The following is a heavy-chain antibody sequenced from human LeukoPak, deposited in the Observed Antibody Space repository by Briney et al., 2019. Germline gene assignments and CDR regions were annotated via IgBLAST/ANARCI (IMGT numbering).Heavy chain of an antibody. CDR3: ARRTTTGTTDY. CDR1: GGSISSYY. Sequence: PSETLSLTCTVSGGSISSYYWGWIRQPPGKGLEWIGSIYYSGSTYYNPSLKSRVTISVDTSKNQFSLKLSSVTAADTAVYYCARRTTTGTTDYWGQGTLVTVSS. V-gene: IGHV4-39*01. D-gene: IGHD1-1*01. J-gene: IGHJ4*02. CDR2: IYYSGST.